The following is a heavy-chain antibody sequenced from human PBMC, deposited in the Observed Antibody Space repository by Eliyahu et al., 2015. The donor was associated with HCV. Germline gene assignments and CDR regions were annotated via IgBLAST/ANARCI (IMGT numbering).Heavy chain of an antibody. CDR3: ARLLGDDYGDYVLVSRPWGVFDY. D-gene: IGHD4-17*01. J-gene: IGHJ4*02. CDR2: FYXCGST. CDR1: GGSISSSSYY. V-gene: IGHV4-39*01. Sequence: QLQLQESGPGLVKPSETLSLTCTVSGGSISSSSYYXGWIRXPPGXGLEWIGSFYXCGSTYYNPSLKSRVTISVDTSKNQFSLKLSSVTAADTAVYYCARLLGDDYGDYVLVSRPWGVFDYWGQGTLVTVSS.